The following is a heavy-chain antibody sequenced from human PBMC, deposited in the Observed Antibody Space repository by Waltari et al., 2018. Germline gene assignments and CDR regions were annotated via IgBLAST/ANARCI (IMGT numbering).Heavy chain of an antibody. CDR3: ARRNLGYAFDI. CDR2: IIPIYGTP. D-gene: IGHD1-26*01. Sequence: QLQLVQSGAEVKKPGSSVKVSCNAYGGGFATYAITWVRQAPGLGLAWVGGIIPIYGTPNFAQKFRGRVTFTADESTTTAFMELTSLKSEDTAIYYCARRNLGYAFDIWGQGTLVTVSS. CDR1: GGGFATYA. J-gene: IGHJ3*02. V-gene: IGHV1-69*12.